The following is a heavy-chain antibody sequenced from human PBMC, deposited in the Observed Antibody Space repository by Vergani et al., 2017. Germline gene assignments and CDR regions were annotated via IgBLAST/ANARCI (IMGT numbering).Heavy chain of an antibody. CDR3: TTDTDDFWSGYYNFDY. CDR1: GFTFSNAW. J-gene: IGHJ4*02. CDR2: IKSKTDGGTT. D-gene: IGHD3-3*01. V-gene: IGHV3-15*07. Sequence: EVQLVESGGGLVKPGGSLRLSCAASGFTFSNAWMNWVRQAPGKGLEWVGRIKSKTDGGTTDYAAPVKGRFTISRDDSKNTLYLQINSLKTEDTAVYYCTTDTDDFWSGYYNFDYWGQGTLVTVSS.